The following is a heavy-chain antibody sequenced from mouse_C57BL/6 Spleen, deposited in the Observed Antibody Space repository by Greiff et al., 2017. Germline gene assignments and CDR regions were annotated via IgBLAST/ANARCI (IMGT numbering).Heavy chain of an antibody. CDR3: TTDYSGSSYGYFDV. CDR1: GFNIKDYY. J-gene: IGHJ1*03. D-gene: IGHD1-1*01. CDR2: IDPEDGDT. Sequence: EVQLQQSGAELVRPGASVKLSCTASGFNIKDYYMHWVKQRPEQGLEWIGRIDPEDGDTEYAPKFQGKATMTADTSSNTAYLQLSSLTSEDTAVYYCTTDYSGSSYGYFDVWGTGTTVTVSS. V-gene: IGHV14-1*01.